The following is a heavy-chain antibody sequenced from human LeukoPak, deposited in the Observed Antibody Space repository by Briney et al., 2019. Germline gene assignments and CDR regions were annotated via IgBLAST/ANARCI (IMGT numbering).Heavy chain of an antibody. CDR2: IYHSGST. CDR3: ARSLLTGIVGATWHY. J-gene: IGHJ4*02. Sequence: SETLSLTGAVSGYSISSGYYWGWIRQPPGEGLEWIGSIYHSGSTYYNPSLKSRVTISVDTSKHQFSLKLSSVTAADTAVYYCARSLLTGIVGATWHYWGQGTLVTVSS. CDR1: GYSISSGYY. D-gene: IGHD1-26*01. V-gene: IGHV4-38-2*01.